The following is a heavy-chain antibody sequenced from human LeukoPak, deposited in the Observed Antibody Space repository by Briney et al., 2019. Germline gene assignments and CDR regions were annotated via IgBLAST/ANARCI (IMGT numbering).Heavy chain of an antibody. D-gene: IGHD3-16*01. CDR1: GAAISSASYY. J-gene: IGHJ5*02. CDR3: ARVLVLGELNWFDP. V-gene: IGHV4-61*02. Sequence: SETLSLTCTVSGAAISSASYYWSWTRPPAGKGLEWIGRIYTSGITNYNPSLKSRVTMSVDTSKSQFSLNLSSVTAADTAVYYCARVLVLGELNWFDPWGQGTLVTVSS. CDR2: IYTSGIT.